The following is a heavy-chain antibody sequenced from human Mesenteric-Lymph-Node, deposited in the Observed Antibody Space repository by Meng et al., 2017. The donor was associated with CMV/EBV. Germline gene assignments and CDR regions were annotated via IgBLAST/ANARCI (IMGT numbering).Heavy chain of an antibody. CDR3: VREVNVGADTHFDP. CDR2: IYYNGSF. V-gene: IGHV4-59*01. Sequence: SETLSLTCTVSGDSIRSYYWSWIRQPPGRGLEWIGYIYYNGSFNYNPSLKSRVTISVDTSKNQMSLRLSSVTAADTAIYYCVREVNVGADTHFDPWGQGTLVTVSS. CDR1: GDSIRSYY. J-gene: IGHJ5*02. D-gene: IGHD6-13*01.